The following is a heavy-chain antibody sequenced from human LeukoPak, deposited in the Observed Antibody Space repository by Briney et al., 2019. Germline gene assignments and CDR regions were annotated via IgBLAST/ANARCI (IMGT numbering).Heavy chain of an antibody. CDR1: GDSISRYY. V-gene: IGHV4-59*01. CDR3: ARASYSYDISGWVPFDY. CDR2: IYYTGST. J-gene: IGHJ4*02. Sequence: SQTLSLTCTVSGDSISRYYWSWIRQPPGKGLELIGYIYYTGSTNYNPSLEGRVTIALDKSKNQFSLRLSSVTATDTAVYYCARASYSYDISGWVPFDYWGQGTLVTVSS. D-gene: IGHD3-22*01.